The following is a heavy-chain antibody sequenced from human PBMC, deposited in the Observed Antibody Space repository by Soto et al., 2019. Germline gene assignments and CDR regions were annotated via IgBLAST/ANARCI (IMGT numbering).Heavy chain of an antibody. V-gene: IGHV4-59*01. J-gene: IGHJ6*02. CDR2: IYYSGST. CDR3: ARDQDFWSGYPSLYGMDV. D-gene: IGHD3-3*01. CDR1: GGSISSYY. Sequence: LETLSLTCTVSGGSISSYYWSWIRQPPGKGLEWIGYIYYSGSTNYNPSLKSRVTISVDTSKNQFSLKLSSVTAADTAVYYCARDQDFWSGYPSLYGMDVWGQGTTVTVSS.